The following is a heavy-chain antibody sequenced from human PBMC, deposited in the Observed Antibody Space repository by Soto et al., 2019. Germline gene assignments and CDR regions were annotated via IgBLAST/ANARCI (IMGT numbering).Heavy chain of an antibody. CDR2: ISGSGGST. D-gene: IGHD6-13*01. CDR3: AKDQVAAAGFTSYYYGMDV. CDR1: GFTFSSYA. Sequence: GGSLRLSCAASGFTFSSYAMSWVRQAPGKGLEWVSAISGSGGSTYYADSVKGRFTISRDNSKNTLYLQMNSLRAEDTAVYYCAKDQVAAAGFTSYYYGMDVWGQGTTVTVS. J-gene: IGHJ6*02. V-gene: IGHV3-23*01.